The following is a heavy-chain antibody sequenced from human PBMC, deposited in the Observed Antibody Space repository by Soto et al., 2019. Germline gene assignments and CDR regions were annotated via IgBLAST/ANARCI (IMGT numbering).Heavy chain of an antibody. CDR1: GYTFTSYG. Sequence: ASVKVSCKASGYTFTSYGISWVRQAPGQGLEWMGWISAYNGNTNYAQKLQGRVTMTTDTSTSTAYMELRSLRSDDTAVYYCARVAHYDFWSGYSLGYYGMDVWGQGTTVTVSS. D-gene: IGHD3-3*01. V-gene: IGHV1-18*01. J-gene: IGHJ6*02. CDR3: ARVAHYDFWSGYSLGYYGMDV. CDR2: ISAYNGNT.